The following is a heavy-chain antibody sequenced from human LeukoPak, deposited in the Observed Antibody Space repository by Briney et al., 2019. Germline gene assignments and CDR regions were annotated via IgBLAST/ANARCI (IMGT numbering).Heavy chain of an antibody. D-gene: IGHD6-13*01. CDR3: ARGAAVGQTRDY. V-gene: IGHV1-2*06. J-gene: IGHJ4*02. Sequence: ASVKVSCKASGYTFTSYYIHWVRQAPGQGLEWMGRINPNSGDRNYAQKFQGRVTMTRDTSISAAYMELSSLRSDDTAVYYCARGAAVGQTRDYWGQGTLVTVSS. CDR2: INPNSGDR. CDR1: GYTFTSYY.